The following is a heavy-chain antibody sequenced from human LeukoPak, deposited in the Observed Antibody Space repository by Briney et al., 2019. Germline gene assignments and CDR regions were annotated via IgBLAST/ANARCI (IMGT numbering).Heavy chain of an antibody. J-gene: IGHJ4*02. D-gene: IGHD4-17*01. CDR2: ISGSGSNT. CDR3: AKERATTTTFDY. V-gene: IGHV3-23*01. CDR1: GFTFSSYA. Sequence: GGSLRLSCAASGFTFSSYAMNWVRQAPGKGQEWVSLISGSGSNTYYADSVKGRFTISRDNSKNTLYLQMNSLRVEDTAVYYCAKERATTTTFDYWGQGTLVTVSS.